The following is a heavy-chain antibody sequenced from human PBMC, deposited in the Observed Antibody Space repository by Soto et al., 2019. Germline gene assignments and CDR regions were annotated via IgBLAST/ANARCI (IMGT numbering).Heavy chain of an antibody. CDR2: IIPIFGTT. J-gene: IGHJ4*02. CDR1: GGTFSTYA. V-gene: IGHV1-69*01. Sequence: QVQLVQSGAEVKKPGSSVKVSCKASGGTFSTYAITWVRQAPGQGLEWLGGIIPIFGTTDYARKFQGRVTMTGAESTSTVFIELSSLTSEDTAVYYCARGVGSYYFDYWGQGTLVTVSS. CDR3: ARGVGSYYFDY. D-gene: IGHD1-26*01.